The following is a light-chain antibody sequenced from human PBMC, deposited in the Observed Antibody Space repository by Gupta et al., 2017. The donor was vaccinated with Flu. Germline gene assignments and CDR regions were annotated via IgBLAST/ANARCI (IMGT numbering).Light chain of an antibody. CDR2: DES. CDR1: QYISSY. CDR3: QQDDNLPFT. V-gene: IGKV1-33*01. J-gene: IGKJ3*01. Sequence: DIQLTQSPSSLSASVGDRVTITCQASQYISSYLNWYQQKPGKAPQLLIYDESSLQTGVPSRFSGTGSGTDFTFTISSLQPEDVATYFCQQDDNLPFTFGPGTKVDIK.